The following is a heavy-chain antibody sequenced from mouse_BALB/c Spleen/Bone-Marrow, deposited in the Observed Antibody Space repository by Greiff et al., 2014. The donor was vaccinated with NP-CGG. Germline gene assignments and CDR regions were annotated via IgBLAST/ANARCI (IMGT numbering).Heavy chain of an antibody. J-gene: IGHJ4*01. CDR2: IYPGNVNT. CDR1: GYTFTSYY. V-gene: IGHV1S56*01. CDR3: AGLLRGDYAMDY. D-gene: IGHD2-3*01. Sequence: QVQLKQSGPELVKPGASVRISCKASGYTFTSYYIHWVKQRPGQGLEWIGWIYPGNVNTKYNEKFKGKATLTADKSSSTAYMQLSSLTSEDPAVYFCAGLLRGDYAMDYWGQGTSVTVSS.